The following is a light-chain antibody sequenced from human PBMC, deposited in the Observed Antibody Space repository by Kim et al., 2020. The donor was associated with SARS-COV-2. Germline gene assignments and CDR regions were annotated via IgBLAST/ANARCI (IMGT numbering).Light chain of an antibody. CDR2: YNT. V-gene: IGLV3-21*04. CDR1: NIGTES. CDR3: QVWDSTSHHVV. J-gene: IGLJ2*01. Sequence: SYELTQPPSRSMAPGETARITCEGNNIGTESVHWYQQRPGQAPTLIIYYNTDRPSGIPERISGSKSGNTATLTISRVEAGDEADYYCQVWDSTSHHVVFGGGTQLTVL.